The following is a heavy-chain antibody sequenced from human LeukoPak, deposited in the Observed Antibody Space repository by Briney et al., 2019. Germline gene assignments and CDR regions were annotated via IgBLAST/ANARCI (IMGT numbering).Heavy chain of an antibody. Sequence: ASVKVSCKASGYIFTDYYMHWVRQAPGQGVEWMGWINPNSGGTNYAQKFQGRVTMTRDTSISTAYMELSRLRSDDAAVYYCARAISGSYYDYWGQGTLVAVSS. J-gene: IGHJ4*02. V-gene: IGHV1-2*02. CDR2: INPNSGGT. D-gene: IGHD1-26*01. CDR3: ARAISGSYYDY. CDR1: GYIFTDYY.